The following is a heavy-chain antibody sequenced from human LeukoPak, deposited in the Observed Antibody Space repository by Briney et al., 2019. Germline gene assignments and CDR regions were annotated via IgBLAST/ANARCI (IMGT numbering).Heavy chain of an antibody. J-gene: IGHJ4*02. CDR2: IRYDGTNK. D-gene: IGHD2-15*01. V-gene: IGHV3-30*02. CDR1: GFTFSNYG. Sequence: GGSLRLSCAASGFTFSNYGMHWVRQAPGKGLEWVTFIRYDGTNKYYADSVKGRFTISRDNSKNTLYLQMNSLRAEDTAVYYCAKTETYCSGGSCSEVLDYWGQGTLVIVSS. CDR3: AKTETYCSGGSCSEVLDY.